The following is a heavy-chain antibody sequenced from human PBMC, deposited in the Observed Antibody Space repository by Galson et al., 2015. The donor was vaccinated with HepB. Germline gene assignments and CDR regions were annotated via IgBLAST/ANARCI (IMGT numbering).Heavy chain of an antibody. CDR2: ISAYNGNT. CDR3: ARDSVIAVVPAAVYGMDV. CDR1: GYTFTSYG. Sequence: SVKVSCKASGYTFTSYGISWVRQAPGQGLEWMGWISAYNGNTNYAQKLQGRVTMTTDTSTSTAYMELRSLRSDDTAVYYCARDSVIAVVPAAVYGMDVWGQGTTVTVSS. D-gene: IGHD2-2*01. J-gene: IGHJ6*02. V-gene: IGHV1-18*04.